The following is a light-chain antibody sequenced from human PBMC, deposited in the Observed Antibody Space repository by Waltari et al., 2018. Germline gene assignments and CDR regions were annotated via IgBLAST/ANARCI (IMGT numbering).Light chain of an antibody. CDR3: QTWGTGIQV. CDR1: RGHSSYA. CDR2: VNSDGSH. V-gene: IGLV4-69*01. J-gene: IGLJ2*01. Sequence: QLVLTQSPSASASLGASVKLTCTLSRGHSSYALAWHPQQPEKGPRYLMKVNSDGSHKKGDGIPDRFSGSSSGTERYLTISSLQSEDEADYYCQTWGTGIQVFGGGTKLTVL.